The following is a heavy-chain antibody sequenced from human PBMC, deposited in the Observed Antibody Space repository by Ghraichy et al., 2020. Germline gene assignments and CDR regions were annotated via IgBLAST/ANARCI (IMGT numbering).Heavy chain of an antibody. V-gene: IGHV3-30-3*01. J-gene: IGHJ6*02. Sequence: GGSLRLSCAASGFTFSSYAMHWVRQAPGKGLEWVAVISYDGSNKYYADSVKGRFTISRDNSKNTLYLQMNSLRAEDTAVYYCAREYGSGYQGYYYGMDVWGQGTTVTVSS. D-gene: IGHD3-22*01. CDR1: GFTFSSYA. CDR3: AREYGSGYQGYYYGMDV. CDR2: ISYDGSNK.